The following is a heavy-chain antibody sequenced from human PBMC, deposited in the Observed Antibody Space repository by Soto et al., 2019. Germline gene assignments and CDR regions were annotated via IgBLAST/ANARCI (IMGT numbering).Heavy chain of an antibody. J-gene: IGHJ3*02. Sequence: QVQLVQSGAEVKKPGASVKVSCKASGYSFTSYGMHWVRQAPGQRLVWMGLINAGNGLTKYSQKFQGRLTFTRDTSASIAYMELNSLRSEDTAVYYCAPLRYRAFDIWGQGTMVTVSS. V-gene: IGHV1-3*01. CDR3: APLRYRAFDI. CDR1: GYSFTSYG. D-gene: IGHD1-1*01. CDR2: INAGNGLT.